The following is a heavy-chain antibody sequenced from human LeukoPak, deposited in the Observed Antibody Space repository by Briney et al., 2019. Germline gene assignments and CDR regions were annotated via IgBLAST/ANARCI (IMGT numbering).Heavy chain of an antibody. D-gene: IGHD1-26*01. CDR3: ARGSGSYLYYFDS. V-gene: IGHV3-30*02. Sequence: GGSLRLSCAASGFTFSSYGMHWVRQAPGKGLEWVAFIRYDGSNKYYADSVKGRFTISRDNSKNTLYLQMNSLRAEDTAVYYCARGSGSYLYYFDSWGQGTLVTVSS. J-gene: IGHJ4*02. CDR1: GFTFSSYG. CDR2: IRYDGSNK.